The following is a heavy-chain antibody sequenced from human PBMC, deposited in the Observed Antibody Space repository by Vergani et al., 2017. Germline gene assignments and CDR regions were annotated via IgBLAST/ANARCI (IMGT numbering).Heavy chain of an antibody. CDR3: ASMDIGGGGREAPVLDH. J-gene: IGHJ5*02. D-gene: IGHD5-12*01. V-gene: IGHV3-7*01. Sequence: EVQLVESGGTWVQPGGSLRLSCAASGFNFRSYWMSWVRQAPGKGLEWVAHINGDGSEPFYLDSVRGRFSISKDNSKNSLILQMNGLRVEDTAVYYCASMDIGGGGREAPVLDHWGQGTLVTVTS. CDR1: GFNFRSYW. CDR2: INGDGSEP.